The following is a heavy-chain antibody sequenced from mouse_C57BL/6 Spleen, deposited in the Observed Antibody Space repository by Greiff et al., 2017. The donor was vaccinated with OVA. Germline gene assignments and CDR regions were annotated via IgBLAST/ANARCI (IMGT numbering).Heavy chain of an antibody. CDR3: ARSGWEGYFDY. J-gene: IGHJ2*01. CDR1: GGKIHNTY. CDR2: IDPANGNT. Sequence: EERGRRGDEGKGGGKEAGGKIHNTYKKCGNQRPEQGLEWIGRIDPANGNTKYAPKFQGKATITADTSSNTAYLQLSSLTSEDTAIYYCARSGWEGYFDYWGQGTTLTVSS. D-gene: IGHD3-1*01. V-gene: IGHV14-3*01.